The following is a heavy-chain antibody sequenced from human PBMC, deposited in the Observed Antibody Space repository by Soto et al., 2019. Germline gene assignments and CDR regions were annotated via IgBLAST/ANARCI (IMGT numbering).Heavy chain of an antibody. V-gene: IGHV3-23*01. CDR1: GFTFSSYA. J-gene: IGHJ4*02. D-gene: IGHD3-9*01. CDR3: AHFDWFIDY. Sequence: GGSLRLSCAASGFTFSSYAMNWVRQAPGKGLEWVSVISGSGGSTYYADSVKGRFTISRDNSKNTLYLQMNSLRAEDTAVYYCAHFDWFIDYWGQGTLVTVSS. CDR2: ISGSGGST.